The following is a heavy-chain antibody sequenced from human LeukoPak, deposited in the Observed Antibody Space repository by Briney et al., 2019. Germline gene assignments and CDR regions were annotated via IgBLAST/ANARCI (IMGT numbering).Heavy chain of an antibody. J-gene: IGHJ5*02. D-gene: IGHD6-19*01. V-gene: IGHV4-59*01. Sequence: SETLSLTCTVSGDSISNYYWSWIRQPPGKGLEWIGYIYYSGSTNYNPSLKSRVTISVDTSKNQFSLKLSSVTAADTAVYYCARDAFTDSSGWYGLFDPWGQGTLVTVSS. CDR2: IYYSGST. CDR1: GDSISNYY. CDR3: ARDAFTDSSGWYGLFDP.